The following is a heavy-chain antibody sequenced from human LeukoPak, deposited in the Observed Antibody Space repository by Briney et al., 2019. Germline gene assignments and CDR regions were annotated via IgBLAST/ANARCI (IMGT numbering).Heavy chain of an antibody. CDR2: INHNGST. D-gene: IGHD3-10*01. CDR3: ARGLNMVRGVINRYFDY. J-gene: IGHJ4*02. V-gene: IGHV4-34*01. Sequence: PSETLSLTCAIYGGSFSGYYWSWIRQPPGKGLEWIGEINHNGSTNYNPSLKSRVTISVDTSKNQFSLKLSSVTAADTAVYYCARGLNMVRGVINRYFDYWGQGTLVTVS. CDR1: GGSFSGYY.